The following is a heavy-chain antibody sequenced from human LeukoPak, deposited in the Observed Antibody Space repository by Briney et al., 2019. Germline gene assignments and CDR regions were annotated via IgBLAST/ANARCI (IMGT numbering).Heavy chain of an antibody. CDR2: ISYDGSNT. D-gene: IGHD1-26*01. CDR1: GFTFSSCG. CDR3: ASLRYSASYYADY. V-gene: IGHV3-30*03. Sequence: GGSLRLSCAASGFTFSSCGMSWVRQTPGKGLEWVAIISYDGSNTYYAGSVKGRFTISRDNSKNTLYLQMNSLRAEDTAMYYCASLRYSASYYADYWGQGTLVTVSS. J-gene: IGHJ4*02.